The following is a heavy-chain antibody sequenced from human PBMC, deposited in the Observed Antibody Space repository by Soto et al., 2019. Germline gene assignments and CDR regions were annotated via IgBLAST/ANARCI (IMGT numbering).Heavy chain of an antibody. CDR3: ARDKRDLRFLEWSYYFDY. D-gene: IGHD3-3*01. CDR2: IDSSSSNK. Sequence: GGSLRLSCAASGFTFDSYSMNWVRQAPGKGLEWVSYIDSSSSNKHYADSVKGRFTISRDNAKNALYLQMSSLRDEDTAVYYCARDKRDLRFLEWSYYFDYWGQGT. CDR1: GFTFDSYS. V-gene: IGHV3-48*02. J-gene: IGHJ4*02.